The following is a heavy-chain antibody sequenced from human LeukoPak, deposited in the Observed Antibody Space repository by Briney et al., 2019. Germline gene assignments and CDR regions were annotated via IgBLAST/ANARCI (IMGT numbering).Heavy chain of an antibody. D-gene: IGHD2-2*01. Sequence: GGSLRLSCAASGFTFSSYAMSWVRQAPGKGLEWVSTISGSGASTYFADSVRGWFAISRDSSKNTLYLHMSSLRAEDTALYYCAKDRVVLVPAAIDYWGQGTLVTVSS. V-gene: IGHV3-23*01. CDR3: AKDRVVLVPAAIDY. CDR1: GFTFSSYA. CDR2: ISGSGAST. J-gene: IGHJ4*02.